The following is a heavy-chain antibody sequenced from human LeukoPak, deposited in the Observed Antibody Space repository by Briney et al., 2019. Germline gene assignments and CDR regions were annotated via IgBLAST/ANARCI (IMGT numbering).Heavy chain of an antibody. CDR1: GFTVSSNY. J-gene: IGHJ4*02. CDR3: AREGSGWYYFDY. Sequence: GGSLRLSCAASGFTVSSNYMTWVRQAPGKGLVWVSRISSDGSSTSYADSVKGRFTISRDNAKNTLYLQMNSLRAEDTAVYYCAREGSGWYYFDYWGQGTLVTVSS. CDR2: ISSDGSST. D-gene: IGHD6-19*01. V-gene: IGHV3-74*01.